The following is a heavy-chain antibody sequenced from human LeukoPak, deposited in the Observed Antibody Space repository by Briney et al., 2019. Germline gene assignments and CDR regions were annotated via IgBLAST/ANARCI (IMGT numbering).Heavy chain of an antibody. CDR2: IKPDGSAQ. CDR3: ARDLGQLVDLINYGMDV. V-gene: IGHV3-7*01. D-gene: IGHD6-13*01. J-gene: IGHJ6*01. Sequence: PGGSLRLSCTASGFTLRTYWMGWVRQAPGKGLDWVAHIKPDGSAQYYVDSVRGRFTVSRDNAKNSLYLQRNSLRAEDTAVYYCARDLGQLVDLINYGMDVWGEGTTVTASS. CDR1: GFTLRTYW.